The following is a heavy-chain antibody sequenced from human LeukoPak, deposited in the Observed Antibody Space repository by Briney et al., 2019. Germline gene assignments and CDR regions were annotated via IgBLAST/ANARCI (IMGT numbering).Heavy chain of an antibody. CDR1: GFTFSSYA. CDR2: ISGSGST. CDR3: AKGATISTTGSIAVAGIDY. J-gene: IGHJ4*02. Sequence: GRSLRLSCAASGFTFSSYAMSWVRQAPGKGLEWVSAISGSGSTYYADSVKGRFTISRDNSKNTLYLQMNSLRAEDTAVYYCAKGATISTTGSIAVAGIDYWGQGTLVTVSS. V-gene: IGHV3-23*01. D-gene: IGHD6-19*01.